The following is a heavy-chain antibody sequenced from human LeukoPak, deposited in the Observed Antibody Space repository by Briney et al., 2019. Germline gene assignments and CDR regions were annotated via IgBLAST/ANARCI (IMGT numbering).Heavy chain of an antibody. CDR2: IYTSGST. J-gene: IGHJ5*02. CDR1: GGSISSGSYY. D-gene: IGHD1-26*01. Sequence: SETLSLTCTVSGGSISSGSYYWSWIRQPAGKGLEWIGRIYTSGSTNYNPSLKSRVTISVDTSKNQFSLKLSSVTAADTAVYYCARGTSVGATPALFDPWGQGTLVTVSS. CDR3: ARGTSVGATPALFDP. V-gene: IGHV4-61*02.